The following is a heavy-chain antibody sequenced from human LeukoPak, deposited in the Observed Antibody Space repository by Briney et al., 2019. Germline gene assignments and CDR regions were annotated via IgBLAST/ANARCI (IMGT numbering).Heavy chain of an antibody. CDR3: ARGAGIAAAGTPY. CDR2: IKQDESQK. Sequence: GGSLRLSCAASGFSFSSFWMIWVRQAPGKGLEWVASIKQDESQKFYVDSVKGRFTVSRDNANNLLYLQLNSLRAEDTAVYYCARGAGIAAAGTPYWGQGTLVTVSS. J-gene: IGHJ4*02. CDR1: GFSFSSFW. V-gene: IGHV3-7*01. D-gene: IGHD6-13*01.